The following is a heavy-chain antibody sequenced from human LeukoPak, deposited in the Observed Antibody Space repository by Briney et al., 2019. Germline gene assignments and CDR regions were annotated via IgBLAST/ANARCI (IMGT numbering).Heavy chain of an antibody. V-gene: IGHV3-21*01. CDR3: ARDRREGGYSYDEY. CDR1: GFTFNSYI. J-gene: IGHJ4*02. Sequence: GGSLRLSCAASGFTFNSYIMNRVRQAPGKGLEWVSSISTSSTYIYYADSVKGRFSISRDNAKNSLYLQMSSLRAEDTAVYYCARDRREGGYSYDEYWGQGTLVTVSS. CDR2: ISTSSTYI. D-gene: IGHD5-18*01.